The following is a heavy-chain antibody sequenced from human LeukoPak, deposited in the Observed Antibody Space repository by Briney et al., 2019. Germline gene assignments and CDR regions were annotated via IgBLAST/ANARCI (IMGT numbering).Heavy chain of an antibody. CDR2: ISGSGGDT. Sequence: GGSLTLSCATSGFTFSSYAMIGARQAPGRGRECVSAISGSGGDTYYADAVKGRFTISRDNSKNTLSLEMNSLRAEDTAVYCCAKAPRWASFDYWGQGTLVTVSS. CDR1: GFTFSSYA. CDR3: AKAPRWASFDY. D-gene: IGHD5-24*01. V-gene: IGHV3-23*01. J-gene: IGHJ4*02.